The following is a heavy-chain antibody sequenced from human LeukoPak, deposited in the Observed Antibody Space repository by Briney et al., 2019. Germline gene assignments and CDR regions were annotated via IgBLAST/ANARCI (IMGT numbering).Heavy chain of an antibody. CDR2: ISYDGSNK. Sequence: GGSLRLSCAASGSTFSSYAMHWVRQAPGKGLEWVAVISYDGSNKYYADSVKGRFTISRDNSKNTLYLQMNSLRAEDTAVYYCARYSKYSSSWYYFDYWGQGTLVTVSS. J-gene: IGHJ4*02. CDR1: GSTFSSYA. D-gene: IGHD6-13*01. V-gene: IGHV3-30*04. CDR3: ARYSKYSSSWYYFDY.